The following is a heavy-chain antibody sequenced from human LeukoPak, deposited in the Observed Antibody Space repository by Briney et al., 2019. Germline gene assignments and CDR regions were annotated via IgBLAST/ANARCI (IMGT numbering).Heavy chain of an antibody. CDR1: GFTVSSNY. D-gene: IGHD3-22*01. CDR3: AKKGYYDGSGYYMYYFDH. Sequence: AGGSLRLSCAASGFTVSSNYMSWVRQAPGKGLEWVSVIYSGGSTYYADSVKGRFTISRDNSKNTLYLQMNSLRAEDTAVYYCAKKGYYDGSGYYMYYFDHWGQGTLVTVSS. V-gene: IGHV3-53*01. J-gene: IGHJ4*02. CDR2: IYSGGST.